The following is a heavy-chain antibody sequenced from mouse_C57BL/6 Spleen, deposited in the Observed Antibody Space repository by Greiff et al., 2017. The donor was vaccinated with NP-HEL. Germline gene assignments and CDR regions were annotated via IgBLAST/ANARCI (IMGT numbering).Heavy chain of an antibody. CDR2: INPYNGGT. CDR1: GYTFTDYY. Sequence: EVKLQESGPVLVKPGASVKMSCKASGYTFTDYYMNWVKQSHGKSLEWIGVINPYNGGTSYNQKFKGKATLTVDKSSSTAYMELNSLTSEDSAVYYCARGGTTVVARYFDVWGTGTTVTVSS. D-gene: IGHD1-1*01. CDR3: ARGGTTVVARYFDV. J-gene: IGHJ1*03. V-gene: IGHV1-19*01.